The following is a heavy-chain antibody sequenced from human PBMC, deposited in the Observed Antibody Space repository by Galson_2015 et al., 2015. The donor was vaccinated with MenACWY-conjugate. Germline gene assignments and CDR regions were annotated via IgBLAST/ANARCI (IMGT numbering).Heavy chain of an antibody. J-gene: IGHJ6*03. CDR3: TTHKGHVWGGLLFYFYMYV. D-gene: IGHD3-3*02. CDR2: IKSKSDGGKI. CDR1: GFTFSNAY. Sequence: LILSCAASGFTFSNAYLSWVRQAPGKGLEWVGRIKSKSDGGKIDYAAPVKGRFTISRDDSRNTLYLQMNSLKTEDTAVYYCTTHKGHVWGGLLFYFYMYVCAKGTTVTVSS. V-gene: IGHV3-15*01.